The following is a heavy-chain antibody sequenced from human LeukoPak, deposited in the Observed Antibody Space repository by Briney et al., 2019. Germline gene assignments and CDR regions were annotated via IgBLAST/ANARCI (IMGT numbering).Heavy chain of an antibody. Sequence: GTSLLLSCAASGFTFSNFGMHWGRQAPDKGLEWVAATWYDGSNKYYADSVKGRFTISRDNSKNTMYLQINSLRAEDTAVYHCARVLDSYGLRAADYWGQGTLVTVSS. CDR3: ARVLDSYGLRAADY. CDR2: TWYDGSNK. J-gene: IGHJ4*02. CDR1: GFTFSNFG. V-gene: IGHV3-33*01. D-gene: IGHD5-18*01.